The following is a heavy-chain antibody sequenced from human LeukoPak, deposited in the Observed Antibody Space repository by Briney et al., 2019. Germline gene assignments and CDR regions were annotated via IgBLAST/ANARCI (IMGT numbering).Heavy chain of an antibody. D-gene: IGHD3-3*01. Sequence: GGSLRLSCAASGFSFSDSAVSWVRHSPGEGLKWVSSISDTGGRTYYADSVKGRFTITRDNSRNTVNLQMNSLRAGNTARYYWAKGGQDFDFWRFDLWGQGILVIVSS. CDR3: AKGGQDFDFWRFDL. J-gene: IGHJ5*02. V-gene: IGHV3-23*01. CDR2: ISDTGGRT. CDR1: GFSFSDSA.